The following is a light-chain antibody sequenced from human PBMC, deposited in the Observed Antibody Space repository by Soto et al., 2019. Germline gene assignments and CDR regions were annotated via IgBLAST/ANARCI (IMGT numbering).Light chain of an antibody. CDR3: QQYNRYSSFT. Sequence: DIQMTQSPSTLSASIGDRVTITCRASQSISGWLAWYQQKPGKAPKLLIYDASNLESGVPSRFSGSGSGTEFTLTIRSLQPDDFATYYCQQYNRYSSFTFGQGTNLEIK. CDR2: DAS. J-gene: IGKJ2*01. V-gene: IGKV1-5*01. CDR1: QSISGW.